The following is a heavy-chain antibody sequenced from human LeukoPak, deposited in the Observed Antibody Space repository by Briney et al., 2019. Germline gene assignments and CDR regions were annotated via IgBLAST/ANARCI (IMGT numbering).Heavy chain of an antibody. CDR1: GYTFTGYY. CDR3: ARAGGSPVYMDV. D-gene: IGHD2-15*01. CDR2: INPNSGGT. Sequence: STVNVSCKASGYTFTGYYMHWVRQAPGQGLEWMGWINPNSGGTNYAQKFQGRVTMTRDTSISTAYMELSRLRSDDTAVYYCARAGGSPVYMDVWGKGTTVTVSS. J-gene: IGHJ6*03. V-gene: IGHV1-2*02.